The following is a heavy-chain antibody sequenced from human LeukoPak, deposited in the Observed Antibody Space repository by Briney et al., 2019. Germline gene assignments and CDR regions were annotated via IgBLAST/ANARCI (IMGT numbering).Heavy chain of an antibody. CDR1: GYTFTGYY. J-gene: IGHJ4*02. Sequence: ASVTVSCKASGYTFTGYYMHWVRQAPGQGLEWMGWINPNSGGTNYAQKFQGRVTMTRDTSISTAYMELSRLRSDDTAVYYCASVGPYDSSGYYYWSFDYWGQGTLVTVSS. CDR2: INPNSGGT. V-gene: IGHV1-2*02. D-gene: IGHD3-22*01. CDR3: ASVGPYDSSGYYYWSFDY.